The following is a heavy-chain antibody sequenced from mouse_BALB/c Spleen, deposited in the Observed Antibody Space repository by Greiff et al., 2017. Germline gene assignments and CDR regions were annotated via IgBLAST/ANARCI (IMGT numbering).Heavy chain of an antibody. J-gene: IGHJ3*01. CDR3: ARDETTALAY. V-gene: IGHV1-87*01. CDR2: IYPGDGDT. Sequence: QVQLQQSGAELARPGASVKLSCKASGYTFTSYWMQWVKQRPGQGLEWIGAIYPGDGDTRYTQKFKGKATLTADKSSSTAYMQLSSLASEDSAVYYCARDETTALAYWGQGTLVTVSA. D-gene: IGHD1-2*01. CDR1: GYTFTSYW.